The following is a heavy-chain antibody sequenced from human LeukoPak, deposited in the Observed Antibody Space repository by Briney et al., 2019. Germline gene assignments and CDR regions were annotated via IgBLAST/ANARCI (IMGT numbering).Heavy chain of an antibody. Sequence: GGSVKVSCKASGGTFSSYAISWVRQAPGQGLEWMGGIIPIFGTANYAQKFQGRVTITTDESTSTAYMELSSLRSEDTAVYYCASSTYYYDSSGYLPPHYWGQGTLVTVSS. CDR1: GGTFSSYA. V-gene: IGHV1-69*05. CDR2: IIPIFGTA. D-gene: IGHD3-22*01. J-gene: IGHJ4*02. CDR3: ASSTYYYDSSGYLPPHY.